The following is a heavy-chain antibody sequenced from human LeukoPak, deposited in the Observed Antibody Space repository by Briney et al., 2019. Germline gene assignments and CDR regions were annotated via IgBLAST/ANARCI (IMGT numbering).Heavy chain of an antibody. CDR1: GFTFSSYA. CDR2: ISGRGSST. CDR3: AKEWGSGSYPQISFDR. D-gene: IGHD1-26*01. J-gene: IGHJ4*02. V-gene: IGHV3-23*01. Sequence: QPGGSLRLSCAASGFTFSSYAMSWVRQAPGKGLEWVSAISGRGSSTYYADSVKGRFTISRDNSKNTLYLQMNSLRAEDTALYYCAKEWGSGSYPQISFDRWGQGTLVTVSS.